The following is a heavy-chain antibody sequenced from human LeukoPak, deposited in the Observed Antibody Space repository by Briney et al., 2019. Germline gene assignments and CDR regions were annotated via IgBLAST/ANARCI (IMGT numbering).Heavy chain of an antibody. CDR2: RYYSGST. Sequence: SETLSLTTSVSGGSTSSYYATWIRQPPGKGLEWIGYRYYSGSTTYNPSLKSRVTISVDTSKSQFSLKLISVTAADTAIYYCAGLRVDLEADWGQGTLVTVSS. CDR3: AGLRVDLEAD. V-gene: IGHV4-59*01. D-gene: IGHD3-3*01. J-gene: IGHJ1*01. CDR1: GGSTSSYY.